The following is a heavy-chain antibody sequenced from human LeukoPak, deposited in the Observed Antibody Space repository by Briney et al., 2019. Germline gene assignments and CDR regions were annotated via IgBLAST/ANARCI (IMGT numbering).Heavy chain of an antibody. CDR1: GGSISSYY. J-gene: IGHJ6*02. Sequence: PSETLSLTCTVSGGSISSYYWCWIRQPAGKGLEWIGRIYTSGSTNYNPSLKSRVTMSVDTSKNQFSLKLSSVTAADTAVYYCAREQWLVPHYYYYGMDVWGQGTTVTVSS. CDR2: IYTSGST. CDR3: AREQWLVPHYYYYGMDV. V-gene: IGHV4-4*07. D-gene: IGHD6-19*01.